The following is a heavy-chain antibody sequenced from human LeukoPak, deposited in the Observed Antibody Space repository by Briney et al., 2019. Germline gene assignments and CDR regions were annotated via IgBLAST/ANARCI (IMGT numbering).Heavy chain of an antibody. CDR3: ARDVIAAGAGTVGNN. J-gene: IGHJ4*02. V-gene: IGHV1-2*02. CDR2: INPNSGGT. D-gene: IGHD6-13*01. CDR1: GYTFTGYY. Sequence: GASVKVSCKASGYTFTGYYMHWVRQAHGQGLEWMGWINPNSGGTNYAQKFQGRVTMTRDTSISTAYMELSRLRSDDTAIYYCARDVIAAGAGTVGNNWGQGTLVTVSS.